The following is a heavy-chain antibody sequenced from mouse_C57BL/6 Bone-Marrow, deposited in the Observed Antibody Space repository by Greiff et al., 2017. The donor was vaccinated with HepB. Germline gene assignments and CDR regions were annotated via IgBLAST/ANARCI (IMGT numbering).Heavy chain of an antibody. J-gene: IGHJ3*01. CDR1: GYTFTSYW. CDR2: IDPSDSET. Sequence: QVQLQQPGAELVRPGSSVKLSCKASGYTFTSYWMHWVKQRPIQGLEWIGNIDPSDSETHYNQKFKDKATLTVDKSSSTAYMQLSSLTSEDSAVYYCVCFYDYSAWFAYWGQGTLVTVSA. V-gene: IGHV1-52*01. CDR3: VCFYDYSAWFAY. D-gene: IGHD2-4*01.